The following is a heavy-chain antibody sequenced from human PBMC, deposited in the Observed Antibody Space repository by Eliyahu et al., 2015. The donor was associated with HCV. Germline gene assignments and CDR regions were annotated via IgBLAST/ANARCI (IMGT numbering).Heavy chain of an antibody. D-gene: IGHD1-1*01. V-gene: IGHV3-30*18. CDR1: GFTFXSYG. J-gene: IGHJ5*02. CDR2: ISYDGSNK. CDR3: AKSAGGGSTPWFDP. Sequence: QVQLVESGGGVXQPGXSLRLSCXASGFTFXSYGMHWVRQGPGKGXGWVAVISYDGSNKYYADSVKGRFTISRDNSKNTLYLQMNSLRAEDTAVYYCAKSAGGGSTPWFDPWGQGTLVTVSS.